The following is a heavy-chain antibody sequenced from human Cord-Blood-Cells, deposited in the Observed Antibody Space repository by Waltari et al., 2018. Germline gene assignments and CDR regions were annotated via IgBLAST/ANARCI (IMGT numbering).Heavy chain of an antibody. V-gene: IGHV1-2*04. CDR1: GYTFTGYY. Sequence: QVQLVQSGAEVKKPGASVKVSCKASGYTFTGYYMHWVRQAPGQGLEWMGWINPNSGGTNEAQKCQGWVTMTRDTSISTAYMELSRLRSDDTAVYYGARASRPNLYCSSTSCLSGYGMDVWGQGTTVTVSS. D-gene: IGHD2-2*01. CDR3: ARASRPNLYCSSTSCLSGYGMDV. J-gene: IGHJ6*02. CDR2: INPNSGGT.